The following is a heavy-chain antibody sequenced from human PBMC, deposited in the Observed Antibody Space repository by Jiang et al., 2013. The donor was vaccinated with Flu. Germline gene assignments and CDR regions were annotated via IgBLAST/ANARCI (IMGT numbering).Heavy chain of an antibody. V-gene: IGHV5-51*01. Sequence: GAEVKKPGESLKISCKGSGYSFTSYWIGWVRQMPGKGLEWMGIIYPGDSDTRYSPSFQGQVTISADKSISTAYLQWSSLKASDTAMYYCAGTGAYCGGDCYSADAFDIWGQGTMVTVSS. J-gene: IGHJ3*02. CDR2: IYPGDSDT. CDR3: AGTGAYCGGDCYSADAFDI. D-gene: IGHD2-21*02. CDR1: GYSFTSYW.